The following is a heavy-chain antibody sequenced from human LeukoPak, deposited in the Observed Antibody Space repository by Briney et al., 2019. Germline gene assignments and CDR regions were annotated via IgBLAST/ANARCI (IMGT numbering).Heavy chain of an antibody. CDR1: GGTFSSYA. Sequence: SVKISCKASGGTFSSYAISWVRQAPGQGLEWMGGIIPIFGTANYAQKFQGRVTITADESTSTAYMELSSLRSEDTAVYYCARFPFQEMAAFDIWGQGTMVTVSS. CDR2: IIPIFGTA. CDR3: ARFPFQEMAAFDI. D-gene: IGHD5-24*01. J-gene: IGHJ3*02. V-gene: IGHV1-69*13.